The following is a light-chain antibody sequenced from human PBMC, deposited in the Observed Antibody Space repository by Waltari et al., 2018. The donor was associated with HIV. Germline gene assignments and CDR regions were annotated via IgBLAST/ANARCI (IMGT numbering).Light chain of an antibody. CDR3: VLNLGRGIVV. V-gene: IGLV8-61*01. J-gene: IGLJ2*01. Sequence: QTVVTQEPSFSVSPGGTVTLTCGLTSGSVSTWHYASWYQHIPGQAPPTLIHSTNTRSSGVPDRFSGSILGNKAALTITGAQADDDSDYYCVLNLGRGIVVFGGGTKLTVL. CDR1: SGSVSTWHY. CDR2: STN.